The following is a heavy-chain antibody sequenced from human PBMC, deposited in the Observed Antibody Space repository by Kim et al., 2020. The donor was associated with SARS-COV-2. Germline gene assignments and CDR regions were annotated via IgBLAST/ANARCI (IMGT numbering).Heavy chain of an antibody. Sequence: SETLSLTCAVSGGSISSYYWSWIRQPPGKGLEWIGDIYHSGSTNYNPSLKSRVTISVDTSKNQFSLKLSSVTAADTAVYYCARGRTRVLRSSARQPSWFDPWGQGTLVTVSS. CDR1: GGSISSYY. CDR3: ARGRTRVLRSSARQPSWFDP. CDR2: IYHSGST. V-gene: IGHV4-59*01. D-gene: IGHD3-3*01. J-gene: IGHJ5*02.